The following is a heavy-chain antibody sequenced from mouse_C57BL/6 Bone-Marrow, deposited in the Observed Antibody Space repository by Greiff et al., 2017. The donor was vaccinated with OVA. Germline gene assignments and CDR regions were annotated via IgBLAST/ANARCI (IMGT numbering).Heavy chain of an antibody. D-gene: IGHD1-1*01. CDR2: IYPGDGDT. CDR1: GYAFSSYW. J-gene: IGHJ1*03. CDR3: ARNGSSPRYWYFDV. Sequence: QVQLQQSGAELVKPGASVKISCKASGYAFSSYWMNCVKQRPGKGLEWIGQIYPGDGDTNYNGKFKGTATLTADTSSSTAYMQLSSLTSEDSAVYFCARNGSSPRYWYFDVWGTGTTVTVSS. V-gene: IGHV1-80*01.